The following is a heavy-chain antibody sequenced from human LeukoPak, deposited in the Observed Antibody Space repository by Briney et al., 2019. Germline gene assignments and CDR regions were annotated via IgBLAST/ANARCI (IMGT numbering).Heavy chain of an antibody. J-gene: IGHJ3*02. CDR2: INSDGSST. CDR3: ARDAYYDSIGDDAFDI. CDR1: GFTFSSYW. Sequence: GKSLRLSCAASGFTFSSYWMHWVRQAPGKGLVWVSRINSDGSSTSYADSAKGRFTISRDNAKNTLYLQMNSLRAEDTAVYYCARDAYYDSIGDDAFDIWGQGTMVTVSS. V-gene: IGHV3-74*01. D-gene: IGHD3-22*01.